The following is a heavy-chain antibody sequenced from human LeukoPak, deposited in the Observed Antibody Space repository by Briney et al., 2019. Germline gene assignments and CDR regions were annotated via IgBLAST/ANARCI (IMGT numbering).Heavy chain of an antibody. CDR3: AILQGYGDYYYYYGMDV. J-gene: IGHJ6*02. V-gene: IGHV4-30-2*01. Sequence: PSQTLSLTCAVSGGSISSGGYSWSWIRQPPGKGLEWIGYIYHSGSTYYNPSLKSRVTISVDTSKNQFSLKLSSVTAADTAVYYCAILQGYGDYYYYYGMDVWGQGTTVTVSS. CDR2: IYHSGST. D-gene: IGHD4-17*01. CDR1: GGSISSGGYS.